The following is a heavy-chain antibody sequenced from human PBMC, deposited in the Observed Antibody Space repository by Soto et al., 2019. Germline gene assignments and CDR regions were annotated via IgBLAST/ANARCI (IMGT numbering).Heavy chain of an antibody. CDR1: GFTVSTNY. D-gene: IGHD2-15*01. J-gene: IGHJ4*02. CDR3: ARGRASHSDFDY. Sequence: EVQLVESGGGLIQPGGSLRLSCAASGFTVSTNYMGWVRQAPGRGLEWVSFIYSDGSTFYADSVKGRFTISRDNSKSMLFLQKNSLRAADTALYYCARGRASHSDFDYWGQGTLVTVSS. CDR2: IYSDGST. V-gene: IGHV3-53*01.